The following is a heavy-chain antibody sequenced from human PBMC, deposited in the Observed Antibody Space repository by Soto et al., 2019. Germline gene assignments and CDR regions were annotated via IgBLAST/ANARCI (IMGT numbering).Heavy chain of an antibody. CDR1: GFTFSNYW. CDR2: LNFDESTT. CDR3: VTGGRTAGHVYHFDD. V-gene: IGHV3-74*01. Sequence: EVQLVASGGGLVQPGGSLRLSCAASGFTFSNYWLHWVRQAPGKGLVWVSRLNFDESTTNYADSVQGRFTISRDNAKNTLYLQLNSRRAEDKAIYYCVTGGRTAGHVYHFDDWGQGALVTVSS. D-gene: IGHD3-16*01. J-gene: IGHJ4*02.